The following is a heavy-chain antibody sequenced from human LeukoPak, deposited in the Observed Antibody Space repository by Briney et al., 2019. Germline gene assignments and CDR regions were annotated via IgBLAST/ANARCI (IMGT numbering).Heavy chain of an antibody. CDR2: INQDGSEK. Sequence: RGSLRLSCAASGFTFSSYWMSWVRQAPGKGLEWLANINQDGSEKYYVDSVKGRFTISRDNAKNSVYLQMNSLRVEDTAVYYCAKDHRDYYYYYMDVWGKGTTVTVSS. CDR1: GFTFSSYW. V-gene: IGHV3-7*01. CDR3: AKDHRDYYYYYMDV. J-gene: IGHJ6*03. D-gene: IGHD1-14*01.